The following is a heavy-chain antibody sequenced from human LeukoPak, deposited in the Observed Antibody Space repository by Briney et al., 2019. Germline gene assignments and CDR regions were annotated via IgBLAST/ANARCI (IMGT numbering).Heavy chain of an antibody. Sequence: GGSLRLSCEASGFFFSTYWMAWVRQAPGKGLEWVASIKHDASEEHYADSVKGRFTVSRDNGRNSLYLEMKSLRVEDTAVYYCSWEFEPWGQGTLVIVSS. CDR2: IKHDASEE. CDR3: SWEFEP. J-gene: IGHJ5*02. CDR1: GFFFSTYW. V-gene: IGHV3-7*01.